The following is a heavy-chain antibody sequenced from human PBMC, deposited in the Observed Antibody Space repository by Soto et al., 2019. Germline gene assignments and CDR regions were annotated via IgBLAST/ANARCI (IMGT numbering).Heavy chain of an antibody. Sequence: ETLSLTCAVYGGSFSNNYWTWFRQPPGKGLEWIGEINHSGSTNYNPSLKSRVTISVDTSKNQFSLKLSSVTAADTAVYYCARARLTYYDFWSGYYGVYYYGMDVWGQGTTVTVSS. V-gene: IGHV4-34*01. CDR3: ARARLTYYDFWSGYYGVYYYGMDV. CDR2: INHSGST. J-gene: IGHJ6*02. D-gene: IGHD3-3*01. CDR1: GGSFSNNY.